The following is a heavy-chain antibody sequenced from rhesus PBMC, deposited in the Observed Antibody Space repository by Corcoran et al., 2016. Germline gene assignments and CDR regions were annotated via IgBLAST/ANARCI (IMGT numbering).Heavy chain of an antibody. CDR3: ASSPPYFVY. CDR2: SSGSGGSP. J-gene: IGHJ4*01. V-gene: IGHV4-173*01. D-gene: IGHD3S6*01. Sequence: QLQLQESGPGLVKPSETLSLTCAVSGGSICRNYWSWIRQPPGKGLVWGGRSSGSGGSPDYNPSLKSRVTISTDTSKSQFSLKLSSLTAADTAVYYCASSPPYFVYWGQGVLVTVSS. CDR1: GGSICRNY.